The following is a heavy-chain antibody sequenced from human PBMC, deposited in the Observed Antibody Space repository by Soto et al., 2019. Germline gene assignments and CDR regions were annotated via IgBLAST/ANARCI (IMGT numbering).Heavy chain of an antibody. J-gene: IGHJ6*02. CDR2: ISTSSSYI. CDR1: GFTFRSYS. Sequence: EVQLVESGGGLVKPGGSLRLSCVASGFTFRSYSMNWVRQAPGKGLEWVSSISTSSSYIYYADSGKGRFTISRDNAKNSLYLQMNSLRAEDTAVYYCARRDYYYYGCDVWGQGTTVTVSS. CDR3: ARRDYYYYGCDV. V-gene: IGHV3-21*01.